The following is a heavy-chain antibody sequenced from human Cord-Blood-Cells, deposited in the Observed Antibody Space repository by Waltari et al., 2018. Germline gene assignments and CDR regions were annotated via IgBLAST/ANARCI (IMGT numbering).Heavy chain of an antibody. CDR2: IVPNVGAA. CDR1: GGTFSSYA. V-gene: IGHV1-69*01. Sequence: QVQLVQSGAEVKKPGSSVKVSCKASGGTFSSYAISWVRQAPGQGLEWMGGIVPNVGAAKYAQKCQGRVTINADESTSTAYMELSSLRSEDTAVYYCARGSPYCSGGSCYSGWFDPWGQGTLVTVSS. D-gene: IGHD2-15*01. J-gene: IGHJ5*02. CDR3: ARGSPYCSGGSCYSGWFDP.